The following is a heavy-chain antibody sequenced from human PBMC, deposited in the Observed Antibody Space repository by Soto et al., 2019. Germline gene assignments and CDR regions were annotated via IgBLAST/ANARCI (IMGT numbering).Heavy chain of an antibody. CDR2: MYHSGST. V-gene: IGHV4-30-2*01. CDR3: PRAPAY. J-gene: IGHJ4*02. Sequence: SETLSLTCAVSGGSISRGGYSWSWIRQPPGKGLEWIGYMYHSGSTYYNPSLKSRVTISIDRSKNQFSLKLSSVTAADTAVYYCPRAPAYWGQGILVTVSS. CDR1: GGSISRGGYS. D-gene: IGHD2-2*01.